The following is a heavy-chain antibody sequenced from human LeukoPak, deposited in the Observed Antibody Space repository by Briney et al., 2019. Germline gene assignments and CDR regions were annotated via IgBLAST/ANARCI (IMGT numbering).Heavy chain of an antibody. CDR1: GFIFSSYW. CDR2: IKQDASEK. CDR3: ARADWGSKEFDY. D-gene: IGHD3/OR15-3a*01. J-gene: IGHJ4*02. V-gene: IGHV3-7*01. Sequence: PGGSLRLSCAVSGFIFSSYWKYWVRQAPGKGLEWVANIKQDASEKYYVDSVKGRFTISRDNAKNSLYLQMNSLRAEDTAVYYCARADWGSKEFDYWGQGTLVTVSS.